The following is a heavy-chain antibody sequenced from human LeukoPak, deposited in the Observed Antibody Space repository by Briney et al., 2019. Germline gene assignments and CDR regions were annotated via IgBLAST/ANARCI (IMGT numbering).Heavy chain of an antibody. Sequence: SETLSLTCTVSGGSISSSSYYWGWIRQPPGKGLEWIGMIHYSGRTYYNTSLMSRVTISVDTSKDQFSPKLTSVSAADTAVYYCARLPVYSSGWQADFWGQGTLVTVSS. CDR1: GGSISSSSYY. CDR2: IHYSGRT. V-gene: IGHV4-39*01. CDR3: ARLPVYSSGWQADF. J-gene: IGHJ4*02. D-gene: IGHD6-19*01.